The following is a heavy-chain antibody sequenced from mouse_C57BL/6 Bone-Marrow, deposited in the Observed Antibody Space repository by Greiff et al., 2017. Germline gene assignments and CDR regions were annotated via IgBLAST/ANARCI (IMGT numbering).Heavy chain of an antibody. CDR3: ARIGRYDYGLDY. Sequence: QVTLKESGPGILQPSQTLSLTCSFSGFSLSTFGMGVGWLRQPSRKGLEWLANIWWDDDKYYNPALKRRPTISKDTSNNQVFLMISIVATADTATYYCARIGRYDYGLDYWGQGTTLTVSS. V-gene: IGHV8-8*01. CDR2: IWWDDDK. J-gene: IGHJ2*01. D-gene: IGHD2-4*01. CDR1: GFSLSTFGMG.